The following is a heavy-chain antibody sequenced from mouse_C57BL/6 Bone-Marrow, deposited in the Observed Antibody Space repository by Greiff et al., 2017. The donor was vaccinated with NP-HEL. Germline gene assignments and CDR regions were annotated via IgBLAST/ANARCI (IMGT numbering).Heavy chain of an antibody. CDR2: ISSGGDYI. CDR3: TRGEYYGSSWAY. V-gene: IGHV5-9-1*02. CDR1: GFTFSSYA. J-gene: IGHJ3*01. D-gene: IGHD1-1*01. Sequence: EVQGVESGEGLVKPGGSLKLSCAASGFTFSSYAMSWVRQTPEKRLEWVAYISSGGDYIYYADTVKGRFTISRDNARNTLYLQMSSLKSEDTAMYYCTRGEYYGSSWAYWGQGTLVTVSA.